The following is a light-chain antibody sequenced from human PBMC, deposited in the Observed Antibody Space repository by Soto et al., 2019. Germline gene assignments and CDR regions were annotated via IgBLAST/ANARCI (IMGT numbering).Light chain of an antibody. CDR2: DVS. J-gene: IGLJ1*01. V-gene: IGLV2-14*01. CDR3: SSYTSSSTLYV. CDR1: SSDVGGYNY. Sequence: QSLLTQPVSVSGSPGQSITISCTGTSSDVGGYNYVSWYQQHPGKAPKLMIYDVSNRPSGVSNRFSGSKSGNTASLTISGLQAEDEADYYCSSYTSSSTLYVFGTGTKVTVL.